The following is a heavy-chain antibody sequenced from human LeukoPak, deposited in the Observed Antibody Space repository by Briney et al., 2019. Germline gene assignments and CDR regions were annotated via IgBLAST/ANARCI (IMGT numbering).Heavy chain of an antibody. CDR3: ARGVGSGYTDY. J-gene: IGHJ4*02. CDR1: GGSISNYC. Sequence: SETLSLTCTVSGGSISNYCWTWIRQPPGKGLEWIGFISYSGNTNYNPSLKSRVTISLDTSKNQFSLKLTAADTAVYYCARGVGSGYTDYWGQGALVTVSS. D-gene: IGHD3-22*01. CDR2: ISYSGNT. V-gene: IGHV4-59*01.